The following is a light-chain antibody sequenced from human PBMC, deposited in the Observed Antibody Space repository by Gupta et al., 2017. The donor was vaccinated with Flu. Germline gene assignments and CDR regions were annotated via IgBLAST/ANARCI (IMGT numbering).Light chain of an antibody. V-gene: IGLV2-14*01. CDR2: EVS. Sequence: SLTSTGTGSDVVGYMDISWYQPLRCKAPKLVIFEVSILPSGVSNCVSVSKSVNTASLTISGLQPEDEADYYCSSYTNTNTLVVFGGGTKLTVL. J-gene: IGLJ2*01. CDR1: GSDVVGYMD. CDR3: SSYTNTNTLVV.